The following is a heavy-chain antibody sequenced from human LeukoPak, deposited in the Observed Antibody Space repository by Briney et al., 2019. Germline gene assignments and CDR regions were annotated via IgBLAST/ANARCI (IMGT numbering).Heavy chain of an antibody. V-gene: IGHV3-23*01. CDR2: ISGSGGST. CDR1: GFTFSSYA. Sequence: GGSLRLSCAASGFTFSSYAMSWVRQAPGKGLEWVSAISGSGGSTYYADSVKGRFTISRDNSKNMLYLQMNGLRAEDTAVYYCAKDLDTVVVVAATPTLVDYWGQGTLVTVSS. CDR3: AKDLDTVVVVAATPTLVDY. D-gene: IGHD2-15*01. J-gene: IGHJ4*02.